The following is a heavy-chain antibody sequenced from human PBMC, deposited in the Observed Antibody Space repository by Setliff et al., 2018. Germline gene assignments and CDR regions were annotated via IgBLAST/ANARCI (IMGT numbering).Heavy chain of an antibody. V-gene: IGHV3-15*07. D-gene: IGHD3-16*01. CDR1: GFTFSTAW. CDR2: IKGKNDGLAT. Sequence: GESLKISCAASGFTFSTAWMNWVRQAPGKGLVWVGRIKGKNDGLATDYAAPVKGRFTISRDDSKNTLYLQMNSLKTEDTAVYYCTTDPSPTFGGVIGAAFDFWGQGTMVTVSS. J-gene: IGHJ3*01. CDR3: TTDPSPTFGGVIGAAFDF.